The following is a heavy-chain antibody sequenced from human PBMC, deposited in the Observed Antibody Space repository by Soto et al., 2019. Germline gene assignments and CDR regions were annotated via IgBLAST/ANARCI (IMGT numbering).Heavy chain of an antibody. CDR1: GGSISSGDYY. CDR3: ARGARVVTTWFDY. V-gene: IGHV4-30-4*01. CDR2: IYYSGGT. D-gene: IGHD2-21*02. Sequence: PSETLSLTCTVSGGSISSGDYYWSWIRQPPGKGLEWIGYIYYSGGTYYNPSLKSRVTISVDTSKNQFSLKLSSVTAADTAVYYCARGARVVTTWFDYWGQGTLVTVSS. J-gene: IGHJ4*02.